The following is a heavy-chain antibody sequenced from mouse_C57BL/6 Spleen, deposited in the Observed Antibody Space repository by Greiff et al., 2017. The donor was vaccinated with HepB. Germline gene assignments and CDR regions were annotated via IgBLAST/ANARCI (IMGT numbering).Heavy chain of an antibody. CDR2: IRSKSNNYAT. Sequence: GGGLVQPKGSLKLSCAASGFSFNTYAMNWVRQAPGKGLEWVARIRSKSNNYATYYADSVKDRFTISRDDSESMLYLQMNNLKTEDTAMYYCVASSYYSNYSFDYWGQGTTLTVSS. CDR3: VASSYYSNYSFDY. D-gene: IGHD2-5*01. J-gene: IGHJ2*01. CDR1: GFSFNTYA. V-gene: IGHV10-1*01.